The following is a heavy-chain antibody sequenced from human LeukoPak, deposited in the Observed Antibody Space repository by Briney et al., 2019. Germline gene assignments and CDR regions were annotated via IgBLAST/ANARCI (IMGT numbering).Heavy chain of an antibody. J-gene: IGHJ4*02. V-gene: IGHV4-4*02. CDR3: AREGWYYYDSSGSRLIDY. CDR1: GGFIINGKW. CDR2: IYYSGST. Sequence: SETLSLTCDVSGGFIINGKWWSWIRQPPGKGLEWIGSIYYSGSTYYNPSLKSRVTISVDTSKNQFSLKLSSVTAADTAVYYCAREGWYYYDSSGSRLIDYWGQGTLVTVSS. D-gene: IGHD3-22*01.